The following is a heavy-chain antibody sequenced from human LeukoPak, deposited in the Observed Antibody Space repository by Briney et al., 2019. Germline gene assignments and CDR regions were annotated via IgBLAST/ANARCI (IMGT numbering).Heavy chain of an antibody. J-gene: IGHJ4*02. Sequence: ASVKVSCKSSGYTFTDYHIHWVRQAPGQGLEWMGGIIPIFGTANYAQKFQGRVTITADESTSTAYMELSSLRSEDTAVYYCARDTGGYDLGYWGQGTLVTVSS. CDR2: IIPIFGTA. V-gene: IGHV1-69*13. CDR1: GYTFTDYH. CDR3: ARDTGGYDLGY. D-gene: IGHD5-12*01.